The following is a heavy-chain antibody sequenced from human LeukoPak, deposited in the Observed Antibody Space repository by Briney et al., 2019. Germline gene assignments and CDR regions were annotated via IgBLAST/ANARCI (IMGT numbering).Heavy chain of an antibody. CDR3: ARVGSRYCSGANCYDGF. CDR2: ISYDGNNQ. CDR1: GFAFSSLA. Sequence: GTSLRLSCAVSGFAFSSLAMHWVRQAPGKGLEWVAFISYDGNNQYYADSVKGRFTISRDNSKNTLYLQMNNLRAEDTAIYYCARVGSRYCSGANCYDGFWGQGTLVSVPS. V-gene: IGHV3-30-3*01. D-gene: IGHD2-15*01. J-gene: IGHJ4*02.